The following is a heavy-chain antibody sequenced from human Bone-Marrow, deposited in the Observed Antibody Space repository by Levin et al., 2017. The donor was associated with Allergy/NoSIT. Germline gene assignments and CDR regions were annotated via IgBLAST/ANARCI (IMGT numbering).Heavy chain of an antibody. Sequence: PGGSLRLSCAASGFTFSSYAMHWVRQAPGKGLEWVAVISYDGSNKYYADSVKGRFTISRDNSKNTLYLQMNSLRAEDTAVYYCAREVIAAAPRDAFDIWGQGTMVTVSS. CDR1: GFTFSSYA. V-gene: IGHV3-30-3*01. CDR2: ISYDGSNK. J-gene: IGHJ3*02. D-gene: IGHD6-13*01. CDR3: AREVIAAAPRDAFDI.